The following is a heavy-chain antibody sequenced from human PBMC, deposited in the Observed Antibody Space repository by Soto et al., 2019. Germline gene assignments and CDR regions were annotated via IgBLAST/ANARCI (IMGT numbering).Heavy chain of an antibody. CDR2: IFYSGTT. D-gene: IGHD3-3*01. J-gene: IGHJ6*03. V-gene: IGHV4-59*01. CDR3: ARDARLEPDGPCYYY. CDR1: GGSISSYY. Sequence: SETLSLTCTVSGGSISSYYWSWIRQPPGKGLEWIGHIFYSGTTYYNPSLKSRVTISIDASKIQFSLRLTSVTAADTAVYYCARDARLEPDGPCYYY.